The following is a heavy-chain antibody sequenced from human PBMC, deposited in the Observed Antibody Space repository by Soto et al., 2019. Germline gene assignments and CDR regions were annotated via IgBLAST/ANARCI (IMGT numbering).Heavy chain of an antibody. D-gene: IGHD3-10*01. CDR3: ARDLRSSPYYFDY. Sequence: SQTLSLTCAVSEGSISSYYWSWIRQTPGKGLELIVYVFYSGSTSYSPSLKSRVTISLDTSKNRFSLKLNSVTDADTAVYYCARDLRSSPYYFDYWGQGTLVTVSS. CDR1: EGSISSYY. V-gene: IGHV4-59*01. J-gene: IGHJ4*02. CDR2: VFYSGST.